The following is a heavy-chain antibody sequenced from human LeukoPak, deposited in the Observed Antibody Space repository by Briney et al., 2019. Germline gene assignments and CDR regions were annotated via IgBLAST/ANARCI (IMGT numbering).Heavy chain of an antibody. CDR3: AKTMVRGASTPYYFDY. V-gene: IGHV3-23*01. J-gene: IGHJ4*02. D-gene: IGHD3-10*01. Sequence: PGGSLRLSCAASGFTFSSYAMSWVRQAPGKGLEWVSAISGSGGSTYYADSVKGRFTIPRDNSKNTLYLQMNSLRAEDTAVYYCAKTMVRGASTPYYFDYWGQGTLVTLSS. CDR2: ISGSGGST. CDR1: GFTFSSYA.